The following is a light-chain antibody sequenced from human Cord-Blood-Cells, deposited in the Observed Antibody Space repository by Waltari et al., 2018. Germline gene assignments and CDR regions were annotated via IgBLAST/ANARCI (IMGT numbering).Light chain of an antibody. J-gene: IGLJ1*01. CDR1: SSDVGGHNY. V-gene: IGLV2-8*01. CDR2: EVS. CDR3: SSYAGSFYV. Sequence: QSALTQPPSASGSPGQPVTISCTGTSSDVGGHNYVAWYQQHPGKAPKLMIYEVSKRPSGVPDRFSGSKSGNTASLTVSGLQAEDEADYYCSSYAGSFYVFGTGTKVTVL.